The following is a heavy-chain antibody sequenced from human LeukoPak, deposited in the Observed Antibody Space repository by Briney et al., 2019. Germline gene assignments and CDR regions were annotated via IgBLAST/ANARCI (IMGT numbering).Heavy chain of an antibody. CDR3: ARAHIALALLDAFDI. Sequence: GGSLRLSCAASGFTFSSYWMSWVRQAPGKGLEWVANIKQDGSEKYYVDSVKGRFTISRDNAKNSLYLQMNSLRAEDTAVYYCARAHIALALLDAFDIWGQGTMVTVSS. D-gene: IGHD6-19*01. V-gene: IGHV3-7*01. CDR1: GFTFSSYW. J-gene: IGHJ3*02. CDR2: IKQDGSEK.